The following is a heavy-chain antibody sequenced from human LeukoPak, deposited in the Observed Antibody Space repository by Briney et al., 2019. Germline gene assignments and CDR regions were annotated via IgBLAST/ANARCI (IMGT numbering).Heavy chain of an antibody. CDR3: ARGVSSAWPFDY. V-gene: IGHV6-1*01. Sequence: SQTLSLTCAISRDSVSSNSTAWNRIRQSPSRGLEWLGRTYYRSKWYNDYAVSVKSRITINPDTSKNHFSLQLNSVTPEDTAVYYCARGVSSAWPFDYWGQGTLVTVSS. CDR1: RDSVSSNSTA. J-gene: IGHJ4*02. D-gene: IGHD6-19*01. CDR2: TYYRSKWYN.